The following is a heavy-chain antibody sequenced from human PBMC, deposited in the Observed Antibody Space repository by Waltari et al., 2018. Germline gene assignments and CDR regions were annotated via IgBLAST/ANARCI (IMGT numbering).Heavy chain of an antibody. V-gene: IGHV4-61*01. Sequence: QVQLQESGPGLVQPSETLSLTCPVSGGSVSSGSYYWRWIRQPPGKGLGWIGYIYYSGSTNYNPSLKSRVTISVDTSKNQFSLKLSSVTAADTAVYYCARVGYYDFWSGYPYYYYGMDVWGQGTTVTVSS. J-gene: IGHJ6*02. CDR3: ARVGYYDFWSGYPYYYYGMDV. CDR1: GGSVSSGSYY. CDR2: IYYSGST. D-gene: IGHD3-3*01.